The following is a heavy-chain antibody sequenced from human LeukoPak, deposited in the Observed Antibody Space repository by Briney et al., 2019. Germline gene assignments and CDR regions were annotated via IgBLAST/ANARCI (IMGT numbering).Heavy chain of an antibody. J-gene: IGHJ4*02. CDR2: MSYDGSNR. Sequence: GGSLRLSCAASGFSFSLYSLHWVRQAPGKGLEWLAVMSYDGSNREYADPVKGRFTISRDNSNNTLFLEMNSLRVDDTAVYYCARSRQYQLLSGGHLAYWGQGTLVTVS. V-gene: IGHV3-30*04. CDR3: ARSRQYQLLSGGHLAY. CDR1: GFSFSLYS. D-gene: IGHD2-2*01.